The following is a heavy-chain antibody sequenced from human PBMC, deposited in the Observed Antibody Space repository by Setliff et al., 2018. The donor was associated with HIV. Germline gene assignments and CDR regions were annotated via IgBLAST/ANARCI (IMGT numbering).Heavy chain of an antibody. J-gene: IGHJ4*02. Sequence: GGSLRLSCEASGFSFSTYSVNWIRQAPGKGLEWVSSISSSSTYKYIADSLKGRFTISRDDAKMSVYLQMNSLRAEDTGVYYCVRGTLDFWGQGNLVTVSS. CDR2: ISSSSTYK. V-gene: IGHV3-21*01. CDR3: VRGTLDF. CDR1: GFSFSTYS.